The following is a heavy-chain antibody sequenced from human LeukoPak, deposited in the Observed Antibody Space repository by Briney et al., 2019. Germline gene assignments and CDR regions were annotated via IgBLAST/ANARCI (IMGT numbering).Heavy chain of an antibody. J-gene: IGHJ5*02. CDR2: IFHNGNT. D-gene: IGHD3-16*01. CDR3: ARVGWGNVAAYPNWLDP. Sequence: SETLSLTCTVSGGSISSNSHYWDWIRQPPGTGLEWIANIFHNGNTAYNPSLKRRVTISIDTSQNQLSLRLSSVTAADTAVYYCARVGWGNVAAYPNWLDPWGQGTVVTVSS. CDR1: GGSISSNSHY. V-gene: IGHV4-39*07.